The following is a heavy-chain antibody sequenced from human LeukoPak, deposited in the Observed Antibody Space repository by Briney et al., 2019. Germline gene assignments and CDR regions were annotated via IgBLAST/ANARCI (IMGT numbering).Heavy chain of an antibody. CDR1: GFSVSSNH. D-gene: IGHD1-26*01. V-gene: IGHV3-53*01. CDR2: IYSGGNT. CDR3: ARAFGGSYNIFAFDI. Sequence: GGSLRLSCAASGFSVSSNHMSWVRQAPGKGLEWVSVIYSGGNTYYADSVKGRFTISRDNSRNTLYLQMNSLRAEDTAVYYCARAFGGSYNIFAFDIWGQGTMVTVSS. J-gene: IGHJ3*02.